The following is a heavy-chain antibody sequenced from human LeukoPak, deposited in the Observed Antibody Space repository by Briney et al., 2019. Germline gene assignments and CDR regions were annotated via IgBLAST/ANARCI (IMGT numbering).Heavy chain of an antibody. CDR2: INHSGST. CDR3: ARVRFYRGAFDI. J-gene: IGHJ3*02. D-gene: IGHD4-11*01. CDR1: GGSFSGFY. Sequence: PSETLSRTCAVYGGSFSGFYWSWIRQPPGKGLEWIGEINHSGSTNYNPSLKSRVTISVDTSKNQFSLKLSSVTAADTAVYYCARVRFYRGAFDIWGQGTMVTVSS. V-gene: IGHV4-34*01.